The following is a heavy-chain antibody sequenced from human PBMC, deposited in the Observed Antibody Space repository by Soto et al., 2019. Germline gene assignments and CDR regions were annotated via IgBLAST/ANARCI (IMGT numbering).Heavy chain of an antibody. CDR3: ARSIRATLFDP. CDR2: IYYSGST. D-gene: IGHD3-3*02. CDR1: GGSISSYY. Sequence: QVQLQESGPGLVKPSETLSLTCTVSGGSISSYYWSWIRQPPGKGLEWIGYIYYSGSTNYNPSLRSRGTKSVDTTKSQFPLKLSSVPAADTAVYYCARSIRATLFDPWGQGPLVTVSS. V-gene: IGHV4-59*01. J-gene: IGHJ5*02.